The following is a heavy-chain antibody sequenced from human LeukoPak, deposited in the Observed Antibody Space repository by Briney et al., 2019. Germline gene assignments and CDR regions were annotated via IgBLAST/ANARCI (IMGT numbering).Heavy chain of an antibody. V-gene: IGHV3-7*01. Sequence: PGGSLRLSCAASGFTFSNYWMTWVRQVPGKGLECVAIINQSGSERYYVDSVRGRFTISRDNSKNSLSLQINTLRAEDMAVYYCARGGGPGTLDYWGQGTLVTVPS. J-gene: IGHJ4*02. CDR1: GFTFSNYW. D-gene: IGHD3-10*01. CDR2: INQSGSER. CDR3: ARGGGPGTLDY.